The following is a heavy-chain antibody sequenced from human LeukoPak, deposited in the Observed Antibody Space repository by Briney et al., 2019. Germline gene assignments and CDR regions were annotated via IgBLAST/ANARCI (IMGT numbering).Heavy chain of an antibody. D-gene: IGHD5-12*01. J-gene: IGHJ4*02. V-gene: IGHV1-69*13. CDR1: GGTFSSYA. Sequence: SVKVSCKASGGTFSSYAISWVRQAPGQGLEWMGGIIPIFGTANYAQKFQGRVTITADESTSTAYMELGSLRSEDTAVYYCARRPYSGYGYFDYWGQGTLVTVSS. CDR2: IIPIFGTA. CDR3: ARRPYSGYGYFDY.